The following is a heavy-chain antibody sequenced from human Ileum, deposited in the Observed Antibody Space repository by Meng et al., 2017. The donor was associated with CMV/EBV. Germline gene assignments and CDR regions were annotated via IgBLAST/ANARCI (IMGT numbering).Heavy chain of an antibody. Sequence: GESLKISCAASEFTFSSYWMHWVRQAPGKGLVWLSRINGVGSSISYADFVKGRFTISRDNVKNTLYLQMNSLRAEDAAVYYCARVHAIHFDYWGQGTLVTVSS. CDR1: EFTFSSYW. J-gene: IGHJ4*02. V-gene: IGHV3-74*01. D-gene: IGHD2-8*01. CDR3: ARVHAIHFDY. CDR2: INGVGSSI.